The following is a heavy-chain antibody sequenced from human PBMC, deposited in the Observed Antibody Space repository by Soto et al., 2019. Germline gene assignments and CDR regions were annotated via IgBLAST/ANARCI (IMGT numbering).Heavy chain of an antibody. D-gene: IGHD2-15*01. CDR2: ISYDGSNK. CDR3: AKVAQGGPLTSDYGMDV. Sequence: GGSLRLSCAASGFAFSSYGMHLVRQAPGKGLEWVALISYDGSNKYYADSVKGRFTVSRDNSKNTLYLQMNSLRAEDTAVYYCAKVAQGGPLTSDYGMDVWGQGTTVNVSS. J-gene: IGHJ6*02. V-gene: IGHV3-30*18. CDR1: GFAFSSYG.